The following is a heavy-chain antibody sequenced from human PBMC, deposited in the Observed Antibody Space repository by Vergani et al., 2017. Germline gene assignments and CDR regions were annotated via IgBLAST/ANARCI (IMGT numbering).Heavy chain of an antibody. D-gene: IGHD6-6*01. J-gene: IGHJ6*02. CDR1: GFTFSDYY. CDR2: ISGSGDST. V-gene: IGHV3-23*04. CDR3: TKDKLVGYYYYGMDV. Sequence: VQLVESGGGLVKPGGSLRLSCAASGFTFSDYYMSWIRQAPGKGLEWVSGISGSGDSTYYADSVKGRFTISRDNSKNTLYLQMNSLRAEDTAVYYCTKDKLVGYYYYGMDVWGQGTTVTVSS.